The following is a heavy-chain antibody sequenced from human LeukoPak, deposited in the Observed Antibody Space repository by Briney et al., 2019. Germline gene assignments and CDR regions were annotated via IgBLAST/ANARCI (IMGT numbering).Heavy chain of an antibody. D-gene: IGHD3-22*01. CDR1: GYTFTSYG. CDR2: ISAYNGNT. J-gene: IGHJ4*02. CDR3: ARSYYYDSSGYSYAPFDY. Sequence: ASVKVSCKASGYTFTSYGISWVRQAPGQGLEWMGWISAYNGNTNYAQKLQGRVTMTTDTSTSTAYMELRSLRSDDTAVYYCARSYYYDSSGYSYAPFDYWGQGTLVTVSS. V-gene: IGHV1-18*01.